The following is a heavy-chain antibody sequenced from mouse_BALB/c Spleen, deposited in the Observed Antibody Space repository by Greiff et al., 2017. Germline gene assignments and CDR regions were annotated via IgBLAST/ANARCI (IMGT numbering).Heavy chain of an antibody. CDR2: ISNGGGST. D-gene: IGHD1-1*01. CDR1: GYTFTSYT. J-gene: IGHJ3*01. Sequence: EVQLQQSGAGLVQPGASLKLSCTASGYTFTSYTMSWVRQTPGKRLEWVAYISNGGGSTYYPDTVKGRFTISRDNATNTLYLQMSSLTSEDAAVYYCARRGGSAWLDYWGQGTLVTVSA. CDR3: ARRGGSAWLDY. V-gene: IGHV5-12-2*01.